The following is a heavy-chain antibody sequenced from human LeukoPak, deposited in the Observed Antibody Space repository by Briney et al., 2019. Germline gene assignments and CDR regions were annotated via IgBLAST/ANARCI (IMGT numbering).Heavy chain of an antibody. CDR2: FSGSGGST. J-gene: IGHJ4*02. D-gene: IGHD2/OR15-2a*01. V-gene: IGHV3-23*01. CDR3: ARSGLSRFGF. Sequence: GGSLRLSCAASGFTFSNYAMSWVRQAPGKGLEWVSAFSGSGGSTYYANSVKGRFTISRDNSKNTPYLQMNSLRAEDTAVYYCARSGLSRFGFWGQGTLVTVSS. CDR1: GFTFSNYA.